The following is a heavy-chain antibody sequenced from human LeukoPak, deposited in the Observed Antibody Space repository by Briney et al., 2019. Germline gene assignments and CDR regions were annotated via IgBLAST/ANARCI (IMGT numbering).Heavy chain of an antibody. CDR3: ARRSLNYYDSSGFYFDS. CDR1: GYSFTNHW. D-gene: IGHD3-22*01. J-gene: IGHJ4*02. CDR2: IYPGDSDT. V-gene: IGHV5-51*01. Sequence: GESLKISCKGSGYSFTNHWIGWVRQTAGKGLEWMGVIYPGDSDTRYSPSFQGQVTISADTSISTAYVQWNSLKSSDTAMYYCARRSLNYYDSSGFYFDSWGQGTLVTVSS.